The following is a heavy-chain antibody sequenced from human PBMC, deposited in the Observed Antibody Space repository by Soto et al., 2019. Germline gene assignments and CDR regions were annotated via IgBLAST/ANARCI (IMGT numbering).Heavy chain of an antibody. CDR1: GGSFSGYY. V-gene: IGHV4-34*01. D-gene: IGHD5-12*01. CDR3: ASGGQTIIPKD. J-gene: IGHJ4*02. Sequence: SETLSLTCAVYGGSFSGYYWSWIRQPPGKGLDWIGEINHGGSTNYNPSLKSRVTISIDTSKNQFSLKLSSVTAADTAVYYCASGGQTIIPKDWGQGTLVTVSS. CDR2: INHGGST.